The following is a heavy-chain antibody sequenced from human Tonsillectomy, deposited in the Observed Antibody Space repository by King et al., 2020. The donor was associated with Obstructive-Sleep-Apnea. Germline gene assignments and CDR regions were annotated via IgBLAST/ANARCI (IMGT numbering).Heavy chain of an antibody. CDR3: ARAQSYSYGYY. V-gene: IGHV3-53*04. J-gene: IGHJ4*02. D-gene: IGHD5-18*01. Sequence: VQLVESGGGLVQPGGSLRLSCAASGFTVSSNYMSWVRQAPGKGLEWVSVIYSGGSTYYADSVKGRFTISRHNSKNTLYLQMNSLRAEDTAVYYFARAQSYSYGYYWGQGTLVTVSS. CDR1: GFTVSSNY. CDR2: IYSGGST.